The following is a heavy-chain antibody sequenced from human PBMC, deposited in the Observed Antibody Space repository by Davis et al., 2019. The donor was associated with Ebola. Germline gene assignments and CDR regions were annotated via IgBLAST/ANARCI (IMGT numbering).Heavy chain of an antibody. D-gene: IGHD5-18*01. V-gene: IGHV3-21*01. J-gene: IGHJ4*02. CDR2: ISSRSTYI. Sequence: PGGSLRLSCAASGFTFSSYSINWVRQAPGKGLEWVSSISSRSTYIYYTDSVKGRFTISRDNGRKSLWLQMNSLTAEDTAVYYCVYFGSYGYFYGFWGQGVLVAVSS. CDR1: GFTFSSYS. CDR3: VYFGSYGYFYGF.